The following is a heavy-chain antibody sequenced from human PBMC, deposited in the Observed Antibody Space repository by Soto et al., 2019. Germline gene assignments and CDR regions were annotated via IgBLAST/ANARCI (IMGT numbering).Heavy chain of an antibody. CDR2: IIPILGIA. CDR1: GGTFSSYT. D-gene: IGHD4-17*01. Sequence: SVKASCKASGGTFSSYTISGVRQAPGQGLEWMGRIIPILGIANYAQKLQGRVTMTTDTSTSTAYMELRSLRSDDTAVYYCARDFYGDYDYWGQGTLVTVSS. CDR3: ARDFYGDYDY. V-gene: IGHV1-69*04. J-gene: IGHJ4*02.